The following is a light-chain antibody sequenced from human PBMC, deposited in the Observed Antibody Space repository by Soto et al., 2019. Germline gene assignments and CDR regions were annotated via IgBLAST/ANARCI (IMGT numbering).Light chain of an antibody. CDR2: DTS. J-gene: IGLJ1*01. Sequence: QALVTQEPSLTVSPGGTITLTCGSSTGAVTSGHYPYWFQQKPGQAPRTLIYDTSNRHSWTPARFSGSLLGGKAALTLSGAQPEDEAEYYCLIAYSGARPYVLGTGTKVTVL. CDR3: LIAYSGARPYV. V-gene: IGLV7-46*01. CDR1: TGAVTSGHY.